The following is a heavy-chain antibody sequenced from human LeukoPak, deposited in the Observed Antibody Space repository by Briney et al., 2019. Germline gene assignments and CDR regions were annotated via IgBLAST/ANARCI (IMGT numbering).Heavy chain of an antibody. CDR1: GGSITSQY. D-gene: IGHD3-22*01. Sequence: SETLSLTCTVSGGSITSQYWTWIRQPAGKGLEWIGRIHSRGSTNHNPSLKSRATMSVDTSKNQFSLKLSSVTAADTAVYYWAPGYYDSSGYYFGGFDYWGQGTLVTVSS. CDR2: IHSRGST. J-gene: IGHJ4*02. V-gene: IGHV4-4*07. CDR3: APGYYDSSGYYFGGFDY.